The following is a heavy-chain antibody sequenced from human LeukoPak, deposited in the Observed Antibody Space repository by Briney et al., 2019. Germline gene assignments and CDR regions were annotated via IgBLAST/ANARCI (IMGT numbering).Heavy chain of an antibody. D-gene: IGHD3-9*01. J-gene: IGHJ4*02. CDR3: ARAAHYYDILTGYSSYFDY. CDR1: GGSISSYY. V-gene: IGHV4-59*01. Sequence: PSQTLSLTCTVSGGSISSYYWSWIRQPPGKGLEWIGYIYYSGSTNYNPSLKSRVTISVDTSKNQFSLKLSSVTAADTAVYYCARAAHYYDILTGYSSYFDYWGQGTLVTVSS. CDR2: IYYSGST.